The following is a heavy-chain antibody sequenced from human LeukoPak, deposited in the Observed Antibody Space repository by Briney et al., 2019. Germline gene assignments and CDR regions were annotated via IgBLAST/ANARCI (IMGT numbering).Heavy chain of an antibody. CDR1: GGSISPYY. J-gene: IGHJ3*02. CDR3: ARHPYSDGFDI. CDR2: VYSSGHT. D-gene: IGHD1-1*01. Sequence: SETLSLTCTVSGGSISPYYWSWIRQPPGKGLEWIAYVYSSGHTNCNPSLKGRVTISVDTSKNQFSLKLNSVTAADTAVYYCARHPYSDGFDIWGQGTMVTVSS. V-gene: IGHV4-59*08.